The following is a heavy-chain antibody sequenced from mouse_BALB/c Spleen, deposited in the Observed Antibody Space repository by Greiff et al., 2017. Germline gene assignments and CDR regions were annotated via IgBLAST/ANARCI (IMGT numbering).Heavy chain of an antibody. CDR3: ARPGMDY. CDR1: GFTFSSFG. V-gene: IGHV5-17*02. CDR2: ISSGSSTI. Sequence: EVNLVESGGGLVQPGGSRKLSCAASGFTFSSFGMHWVRQAPEKGLEWVAYISSGSSTIYYADTVKGRFTISRDNPKNTLFLQMTSLRSEDTAMYYCARPGMDYWGQGTSVTVSS. J-gene: IGHJ4*01.